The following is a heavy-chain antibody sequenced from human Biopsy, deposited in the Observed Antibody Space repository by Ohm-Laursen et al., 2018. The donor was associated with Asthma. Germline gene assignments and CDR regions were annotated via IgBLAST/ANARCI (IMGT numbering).Heavy chain of an antibody. J-gene: IGHJ4*02. CDR1: GGTFNTYV. Sequence: SVKVSCKSLGGTFNTYVIGWVRQAPGQGLEWLGGINSVFGTTTYPQKFQDRVTITADDSTSTVYMELSSLRSEDTAVYYCARKAGSCISRTCYSLDFWGQGALVTVSS. D-gene: IGHD2-2*01. CDR3: ARKAGSCISRTCYSLDF. CDR2: INSVFGTT. V-gene: IGHV1-69*13.